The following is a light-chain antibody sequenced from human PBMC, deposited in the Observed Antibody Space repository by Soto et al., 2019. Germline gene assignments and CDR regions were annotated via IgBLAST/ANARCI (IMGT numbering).Light chain of an antibody. CDR2: EGT. CDR3: CSYAGNNTVV. CDR1: SSDVGSYNL. V-gene: IGLV2-23*01. Sequence: QSALTQPASVSGSPGQSITISCTGTSSDVGSYNLVSWYQQHPGKAPKLIIYEGTKRPSGVSNRFSGSKSGSTASLTISGLQAGDEADYFCCSYAGNNTVVFGGGTQLTVL. J-gene: IGLJ2*01.